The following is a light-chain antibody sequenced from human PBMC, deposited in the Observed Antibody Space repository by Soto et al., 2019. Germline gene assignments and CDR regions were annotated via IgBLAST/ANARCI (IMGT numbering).Light chain of an antibody. CDR3: QKYNSAPQT. Sequence: DIQMTQSPSSLSASVGDRVTITCRASQGISSYLAWYQQKPGKVPKLLIYAASTLQSGVPSRFSGSGSGTDFTLTISSPQPEDVATYYCQKYNSAPQTFGQGTKVEIK. CDR2: AAS. J-gene: IGKJ1*01. CDR1: QGISSY. V-gene: IGKV1-27*01.